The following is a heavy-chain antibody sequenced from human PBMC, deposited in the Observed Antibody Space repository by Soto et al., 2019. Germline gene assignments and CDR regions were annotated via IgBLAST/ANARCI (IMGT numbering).Heavy chain of an antibody. CDR1: GFTFSSYA. CDR2: ISGGGGST. V-gene: IGHV3-23*01. D-gene: IGHD5-18*01. Sequence: SLRLSCAASGFTFSSYAMSWVRQAPGKVLEWVSAISGGGGSTDYVDSVKGRFTTSRDISKNTLYLQMNSLRAEDTAVYYCAKLQAYSYGPGAYFDYWGQGTLVTVSS. CDR3: AKLQAYSYGPGAYFDY. J-gene: IGHJ4*02.